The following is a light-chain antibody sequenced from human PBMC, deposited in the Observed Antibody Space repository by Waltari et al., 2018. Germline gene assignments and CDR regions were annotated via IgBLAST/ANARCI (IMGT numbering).Light chain of an antibody. Sequence: EVEMTQSPLTLPVTLGQPASISCRSTQSLVHTDGSTYVSWYHQRPGQSPRRLIYQVSKRDSGVPDRFSCSGSGTDFTLDISRVEAEDLGFYYCMQAKFWPWTFGQGTEVEIK. V-gene: IGKV2-30*02. CDR3: MQAKFWPWT. CDR2: QVS. J-gene: IGKJ1*01. CDR1: QSLVHTDGSTY.